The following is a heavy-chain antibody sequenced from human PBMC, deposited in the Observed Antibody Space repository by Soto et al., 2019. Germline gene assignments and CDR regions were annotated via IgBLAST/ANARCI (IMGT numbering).Heavy chain of an antibody. CDR1: GFTFSSYS. D-gene: IGHD2-2*01. V-gene: IGHV3-21*01. Sequence: PWGSLRLPRAAPGFTFSSYSMNLVPQAPGKGLEWVSSISSSSSYIYYADSVKGRFTISRDNAKNSLYLQMNSLRAEDTAVYYCARIRGYQLLETYYYYGMDVWGQGTTVTVSS. J-gene: IGHJ6*02. CDR3: ARIRGYQLLETYYYYGMDV. CDR2: ISSSSSYI.